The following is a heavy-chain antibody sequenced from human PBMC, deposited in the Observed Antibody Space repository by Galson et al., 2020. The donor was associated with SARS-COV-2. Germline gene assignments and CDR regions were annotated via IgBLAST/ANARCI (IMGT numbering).Heavy chain of an antibody. D-gene: IGHD4-4*01. Sequence: GGSLRLSCAASGFTFSSYAMHWVRQAPGKGLEWVAVISYDGSNKYYADSVKGRFTISRDNSKNTLYLQMNSLRAEDTAVYYCAREAGNSVDYWGLGTVVTVSS. CDR1: GFTFSSYA. V-gene: IGHV3-30*04. CDR2: ISYDGSNK. CDR3: AREAGNSVDY. J-gene: IGHJ4*02.